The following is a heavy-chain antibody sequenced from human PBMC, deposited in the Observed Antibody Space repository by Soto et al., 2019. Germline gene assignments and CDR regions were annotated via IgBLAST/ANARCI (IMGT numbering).Heavy chain of an antibody. CDR3: ARDVVAVAGTYYYYYGMDV. Sequence: SQTLSLTCAISGDSVSSNSAAWNWIRQSPSRGLEWLGRTYYRSKWYNDYAVSVKSRITINPDTSKSQFSLQLNSVTPEDTAVYYCARDVVAVAGTYYYYYGMDVWGQGTTVTVSS. V-gene: IGHV6-1*01. CDR2: TYYRSKWYN. CDR1: GDSVSSNSAA. J-gene: IGHJ6*02. D-gene: IGHD6-19*01.